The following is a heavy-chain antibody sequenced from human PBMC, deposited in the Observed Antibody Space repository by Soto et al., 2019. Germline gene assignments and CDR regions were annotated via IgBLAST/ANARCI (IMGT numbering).Heavy chain of an antibody. V-gene: IGHV3-74*01. J-gene: IGHJ6*03. CDR1: GFTFSNYW. CDR2: INSDGSVS. Sequence: EVQLVESGGGLVQPGGSLRLSCAASGFTFSNYWMYWVRQAPGKGLVWVPRINSDGSVSSYADSVKGRLTISRDNVKNTLYLQMDSLRAEDTAVYYCARGDCVGGPCYSLAGSFYYYMDVWGKGTTVTVFS. D-gene: IGHD2-15*01. CDR3: ARGDCVGGPCYSLAGSFYYYMDV.